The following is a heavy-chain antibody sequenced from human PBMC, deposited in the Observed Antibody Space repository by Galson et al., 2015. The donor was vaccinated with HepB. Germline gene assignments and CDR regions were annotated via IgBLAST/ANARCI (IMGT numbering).Heavy chain of an antibody. D-gene: IGHD1-26*01. CDR2: IYHNGDT. Sequence: SETLSLTCTVSGDSINNFFWSWLRQSAGRGLEWIGRIYHNGDTNYNPSFKSRLSMSVDMSRNQFSLELSSVTATDTAMYYCARDGMKGEATLMDSWGQGTLVTVSS. CDR1: GDSINNFF. J-gene: IGHJ5*01. V-gene: IGHV4-4*07. CDR3: ARDGMKGEATLMDS.